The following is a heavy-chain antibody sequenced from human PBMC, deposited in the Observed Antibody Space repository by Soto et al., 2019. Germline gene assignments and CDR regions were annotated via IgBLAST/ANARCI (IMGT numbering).Heavy chain of an antibody. CDR2: IIPILGIA. CDR1: GGTFSSYT. D-gene: IGHD5-12*01. J-gene: IGHJ6*03. V-gene: IGHV1-69*02. CDR3: ARGGYSGYDSTYYYYYMDV. Sequence: QVQLVQSGAEVKKPGSSVKVSCKASGGTFSSYTISWVRQAPGQGLEWKGRIIPILGIANYAQKFQGRVTIDAYESTRTAYMELGSLTSEVTAVYYCARGGYSGYDSTYYYYYMDVWGKGTTVTVSS.